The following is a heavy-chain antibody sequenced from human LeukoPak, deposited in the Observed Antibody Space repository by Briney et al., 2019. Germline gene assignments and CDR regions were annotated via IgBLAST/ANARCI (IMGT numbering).Heavy chain of an antibody. Sequence: SVKVSCKASGYTFTSYGIRWVRQAPGQGLEWMGRIIPILGIANYAQKFQGRVTITADKSTSTAYMELSSLRSEDTAVYYCARESIVGATNFDYWGQGTLVTVSS. V-gene: IGHV1-69*04. CDR1: GYTFTSYG. CDR3: ARESIVGATNFDY. D-gene: IGHD1-26*01. CDR2: IIPILGIA. J-gene: IGHJ4*02.